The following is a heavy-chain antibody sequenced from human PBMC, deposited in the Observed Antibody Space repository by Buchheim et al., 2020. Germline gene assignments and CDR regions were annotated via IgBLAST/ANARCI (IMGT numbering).Heavy chain of an antibody. CDR2: IDPSDSYT. CDR1: GYSFTSYW. J-gene: IGHJ5*02. D-gene: IGHD6-19*01. Sequence: EVQLVQSGAEVKKPGESLRISCKGSGYSFTSYWISWVRQMPGKGLEWMGRIDPSDSYTNYSPSFQGHVTLSADTSISTAYPQWSSLKASDTAMYYCARHTSSGWYTVWWFDPWGQGTL. CDR3: ARHTSSGWYTVWWFDP. V-gene: IGHV5-10-1*03.